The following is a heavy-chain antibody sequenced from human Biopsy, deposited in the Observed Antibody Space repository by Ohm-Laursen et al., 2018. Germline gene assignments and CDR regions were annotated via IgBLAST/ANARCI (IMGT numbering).Heavy chain of an antibody. CDR1: SYTFTDYN. J-gene: IGHJ4*02. Sequence: ASVKVSCKASSYTFTDYNIHWMRQAPGQGLEWLGYINCKTGATNYAQKFQGTATMTRDRSISTAYLALGSLRSADPAIYYCARDPLNGHKHFDYWGQGSLVTVSS. CDR3: ARDPLNGHKHFDY. V-gene: IGHV1-2*02. CDR2: INCKTGAT. D-gene: IGHD2-8*01.